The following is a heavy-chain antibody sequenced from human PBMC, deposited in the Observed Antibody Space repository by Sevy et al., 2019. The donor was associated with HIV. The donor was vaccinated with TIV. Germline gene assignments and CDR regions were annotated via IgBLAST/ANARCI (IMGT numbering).Heavy chain of an antibody. CDR3: ARRAYYYDSSGYYYDY. D-gene: IGHD3-22*01. CDR2: IYYSGST. J-gene: IGHJ4*02. Sequence: SETLSLTCTVSGGSMSSSSYYWGWIRQPPGKGLEWIGSIYYSGSTYYNPSLKSRVTISVDTSKNQFSLKLSSVTAADTAVYYCARRAYYYDSSGYYYDYWGQGALVTVSS. CDR1: GGSMSSSSYY. V-gene: IGHV4-39*01.